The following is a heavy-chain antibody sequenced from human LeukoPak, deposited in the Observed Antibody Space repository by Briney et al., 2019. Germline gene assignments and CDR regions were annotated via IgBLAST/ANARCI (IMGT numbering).Heavy chain of an antibody. Sequence: NPSETLSLTCTVSGGSISSGGYYWSWIRQHPGKGLEWIGYIYYSGSTYYNPSLKSRVTISVDTSKNQFSLKLSSVTAADTAVYYWARERAPVGSLSTVTSYYYYGMDVWGQGTTVTVSS. J-gene: IGHJ6*02. CDR3: ARERAPVGSLSTVTSYYYYGMDV. CDR2: IYYSGST. D-gene: IGHD4-11*01. CDR1: GGSISSGGYY. V-gene: IGHV4-31*03.